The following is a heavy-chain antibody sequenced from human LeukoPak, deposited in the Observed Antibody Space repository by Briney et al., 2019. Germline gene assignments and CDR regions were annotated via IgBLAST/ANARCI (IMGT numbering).Heavy chain of an antibody. CDR2: ISSRSDSI. CDR3: ASGVQHCADGDCYSIY. CDR1: GFTFSSCA. Sequence: GRSLRLSCAASGFTFSSCAMSWVRQAPGKGLEWDSSISSRSDSIHYADALRGRFTVSRDNSKNSLFLQMNSVTAEDTAVYYCASGVQHCADGDCYSIYWGQGTLVTVSP. V-gene: IGHV3-21*01. D-gene: IGHD2-21*01. J-gene: IGHJ4*02.